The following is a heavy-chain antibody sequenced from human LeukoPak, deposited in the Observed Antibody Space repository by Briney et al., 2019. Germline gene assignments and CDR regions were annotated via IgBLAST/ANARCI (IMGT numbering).Heavy chain of an antibody. Sequence: SETLSLTCTVSGGSISSYYWSWIRQPPGKGLEWIGYIYYSGSTNYNPSLKSRVTISVDTSKNQFSLKLSSLTAADTAVYYCARTVLPLWSTNGGYFDYWGQGTLVTVSS. J-gene: IGHJ4*02. V-gene: IGHV4-59*01. CDR1: GGSISSYY. CDR3: ARTVLPLWSTNGGYFDY. D-gene: IGHD5/OR15-5a*01. CDR2: IYYSGST.